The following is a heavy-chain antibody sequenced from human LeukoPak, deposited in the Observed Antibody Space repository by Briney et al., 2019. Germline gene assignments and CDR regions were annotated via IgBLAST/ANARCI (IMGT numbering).Heavy chain of an antibody. CDR3: ARDWWFDP. CDR1: GYTFTTYD. J-gene: IGHJ5*02. V-gene: IGHV1-8*03. CDR2: MNPNSGNT. Sequence: ASVKVSCKAPGYTFTTYDITWVRQDTGQGLEWMGWMNPNSGNTAYAQKFQGRVTITRNTSISTAYMELSSLRSEDTAVYYCARDWWFDPWGQGTLVSVSS.